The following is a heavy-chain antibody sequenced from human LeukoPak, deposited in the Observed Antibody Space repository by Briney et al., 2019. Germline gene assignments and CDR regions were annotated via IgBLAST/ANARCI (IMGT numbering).Heavy chain of an antibody. Sequence: GASVKVSCKASGYTFTGYYMHWVRQAPGQGLEWMGWINPNSGGTNYAQKSQGRVTMTRDTSISTAYMELSRLRSDDTAVYYCARGAYYYDSSGYYYNWFDPWGQGTLVTVSS. CDR3: ARGAYYYDSSGYYYNWFDP. D-gene: IGHD3-22*01. V-gene: IGHV1-2*02. CDR2: INPNSGGT. CDR1: GYTFTGYY. J-gene: IGHJ5*02.